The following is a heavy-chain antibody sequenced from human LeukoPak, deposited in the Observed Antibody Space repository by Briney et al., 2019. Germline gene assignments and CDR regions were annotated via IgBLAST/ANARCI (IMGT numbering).Heavy chain of an antibody. J-gene: IGHJ4*02. Sequence: SETLSLTCTVSGGSISSYYWSWIQQPPGKGLEWIGYIYYSGSTNYNPSLKSRVTISVDTSKNQFSLKLSSVTAADTAVYYCARVAEQLSPYFDYWGQGTLVTVSS. D-gene: IGHD5-18*01. CDR2: IYYSGST. V-gene: IGHV4-59*08. CDR1: GGSISSYY. CDR3: ARVAEQLSPYFDY.